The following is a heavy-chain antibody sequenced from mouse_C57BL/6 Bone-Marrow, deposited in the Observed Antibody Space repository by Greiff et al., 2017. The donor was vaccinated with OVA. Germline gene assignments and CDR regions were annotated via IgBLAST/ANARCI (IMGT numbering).Heavy chain of an antibody. Sequence: QVQLQQPGAELVMPGASVKLSCKASGYTFTSYWMHWVKQRPGQGLEWIGEIDPSDSYTNYNQKFKGKSTLTVDKSSSTAYMQLSSLTSEDSAVYYCASIPGGLAYWGQGTLVTVSA. CDR2: IDPSDSYT. J-gene: IGHJ3*01. D-gene: IGHD5-1-1*01. CDR1: GYTFTSYW. V-gene: IGHV1-69*01. CDR3: ASIPGGLAY.